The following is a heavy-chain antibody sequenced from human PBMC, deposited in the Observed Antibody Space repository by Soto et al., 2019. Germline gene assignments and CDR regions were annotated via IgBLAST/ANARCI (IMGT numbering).Heavy chain of an antibody. CDR3: ANLRAYCGGDCYGNFDY. V-gene: IGHV3-30*18. J-gene: IGHJ4*02. CDR1: GFTFSSYG. Sequence: GGALRLSCAASGFTFSSYGMHWVRQAPGKGLEWVAVISYDGSNKYYADSVKGRFTISRDNSKNTLYLQMNSLRAEDTAVYYCANLRAYCGGDCYGNFDYWGQGTLVTVSS. CDR2: ISYDGSNK. D-gene: IGHD2-21*02.